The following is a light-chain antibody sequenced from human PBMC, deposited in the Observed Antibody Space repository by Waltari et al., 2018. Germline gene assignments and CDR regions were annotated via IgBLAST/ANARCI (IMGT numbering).Light chain of an antibody. CDR1: QGVSSN. V-gene: IGKV3-15*01. CDR2: GAS. Sequence: EIVMTQAPATLSVSPGERATLPCRASQGVSSNLAWYQQNPGQAPRLLIYGASTRATGIPARFSGSGSGTEFTLTISSLQSEDFAVYYCQQYNNWPPPLTFGGGTKVEIK. J-gene: IGKJ4*01. CDR3: QQYNNWPPPLT.